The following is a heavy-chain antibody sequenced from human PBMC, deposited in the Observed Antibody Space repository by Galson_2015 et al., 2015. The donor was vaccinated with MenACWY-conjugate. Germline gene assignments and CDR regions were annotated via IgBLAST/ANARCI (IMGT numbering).Heavy chain of an antibody. V-gene: IGHV4-39*01. CDR3: ARKYSSDWYWGEGVDY. Sequence: ETLSLTCTVSGGSISSSSYYWGWIRQPPGKGLEWIGSIYYSGSTYYNPSLKSRVTISVDTSKNQFSLKLSSVTAADTAVYYCARKYSSDWYWGEGVDYWGQGTLVTVSS. J-gene: IGHJ4*02. CDR1: GGSISSSSYY. CDR2: IYYSGST. D-gene: IGHD6-19*01.